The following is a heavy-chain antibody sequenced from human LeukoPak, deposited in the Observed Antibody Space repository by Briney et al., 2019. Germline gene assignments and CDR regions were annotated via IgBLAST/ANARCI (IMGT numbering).Heavy chain of an antibody. CDR1: GFIFRSYP. D-gene: IGHD6-13*01. CDR3: AKEPSSSWDPLIDY. J-gene: IGHJ4*02. CDR2: ISGSGGST. Sequence: GGSLRLSCASSGFIFRSYPMRWVRQAPGKGLEWVSAISGSGGSTYYADSVRGRFTITRHNSKNTLYLQMNSLRAEDTGVYYCAKEPSSSWDPLIDYWGQGTLVTVSS. V-gene: IGHV3-23*01.